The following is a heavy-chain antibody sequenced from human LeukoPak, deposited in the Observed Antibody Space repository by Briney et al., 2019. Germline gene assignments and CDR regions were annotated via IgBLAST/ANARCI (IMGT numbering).Heavy chain of an antibody. CDR1: GGTFSIYA. D-gene: IGHD2-2*01. V-gene: IGHV1-69*04. CDR2: IIPILGIA. Sequence: ASVKVSCKASGGTFSIYAISWVRQAPGQGLEWMGRIIPILGIANYAQKFQGRVTITADKSTSTAYMELSSLRSEDTAVYYCARKTALIPAAFDYWGQGPLVTVSS. J-gene: IGHJ4*02. CDR3: ARKTALIPAAFDY.